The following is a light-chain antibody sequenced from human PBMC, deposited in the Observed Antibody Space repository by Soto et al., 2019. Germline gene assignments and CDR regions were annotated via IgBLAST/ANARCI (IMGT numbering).Light chain of an antibody. CDR3: QQYYSAPTWT. CDR2: WAS. V-gene: IGKV4-1*01. Sequence: DIVMTQSPDSLAVSLGERATINCKSSQSVFYSSNNKNYLAWYQQKPGQPPKLLIYWASTRESGVPDRFSGSGSWTDFTLTITSLQADDVAVYYCQQYYSAPTWTFGQGTKVEIK. CDR1: QSVFYSSNNKNY. J-gene: IGKJ1*01.